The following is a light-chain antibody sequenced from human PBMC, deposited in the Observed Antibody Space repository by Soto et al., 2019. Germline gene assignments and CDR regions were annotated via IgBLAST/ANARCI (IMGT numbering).Light chain of an antibody. J-gene: IGKJ1*01. CDR3: QKYNSAPRT. Sequence: DIQMTQSPSSLSASVGDRVTITCRASQGISNYLAWYQQKPGKVPKLLIYAASTLQSGVPSRFRCSGSGTDFTLTISSLKHEDVATYYCQKYNSAPRTFGQGTKVEIK. CDR1: QGISNY. V-gene: IGKV1-27*01. CDR2: AAS.